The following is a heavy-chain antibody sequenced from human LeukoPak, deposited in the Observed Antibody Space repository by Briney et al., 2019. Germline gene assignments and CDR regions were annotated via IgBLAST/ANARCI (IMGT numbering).Heavy chain of an antibody. CDR1: GGSISSYY. CDR3: ARVRGDYYYYGMDV. D-gene: IGHD4-17*01. J-gene: IGHJ6*02. V-gene: IGHV4-59*01. CDR2: IYYSGST. Sequence: SETLSLTCTVSGGSISSYYWSWIRQPPGRGLEWIGYIYYSGSTNYNPSLKSRVTISVDTSKNQFSLKLSSVTAADTAVYYCARVRGDYYYYGMDVWGQGTTVTVSS.